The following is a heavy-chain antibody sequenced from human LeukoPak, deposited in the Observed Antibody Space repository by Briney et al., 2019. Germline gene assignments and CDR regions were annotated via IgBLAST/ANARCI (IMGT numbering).Heavy chain of an antibody. CDR1: GFTFSSYA. CDR2: ISGSGGST. V-gene: IGHV3-23*01. Sequence: QPGGSLRLSCAASGFTFSSYAMSWVRQAPGKGLEWVSAISGSGGSTYYADSVKGRFTISRDNSKNTLYLQTNSLRAEDTAVYYCAKDLGGSGSYYVFDYWGQGTLVTVSS. D-gene: IGHD3-10*01. CDR3: AKDLGGSGSYYVFDY. J-gene: IGHJ4*02.